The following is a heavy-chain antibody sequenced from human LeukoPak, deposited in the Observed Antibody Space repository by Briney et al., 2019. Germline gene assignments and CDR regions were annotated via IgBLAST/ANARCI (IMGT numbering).Heavy chain of an antibody. Sequence: GGSLRLSCAASRFTFITYWMSWVRQAPRKGLEWVANIKQDGSEKYYVDSVKGRFTISRDNAKNSLYLQMNSLRVEDTAVYYCARAKGAAGTYLFDYWGQGTLVTVSS. CDR3: ARAKGAAGTYLFDY. V-gene: IGHV3-7*03. D-gene: IGHD6-13*01. CDR2: IKQDGSEK. J-gene: IGHJ4*02. CDR1: RFTFITYW.